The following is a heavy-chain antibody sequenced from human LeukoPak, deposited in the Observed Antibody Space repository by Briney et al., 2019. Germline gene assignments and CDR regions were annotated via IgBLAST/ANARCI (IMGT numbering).Heavy chain of an antibody. D-gene: IGHD3-16*02. J-gene: IGHJ5*02. Sequence: ESGPTLVNPTQILTLTCTFSGFSLSTSGVGVGWIRQPPGKALEWLALIYWNDDKRYSPSLKSRLTITKDTSKNQVVLTMTNMDPVDTATYYCAHSFTQYVWGSYRFGRFDPWGQGTLVTVSS. V-gene: IGHV2-5*01. CDR3: AHSFTQYVWGSYRFGRFDP. CDR1: GFSLSTSGVG. CDR2: IYWNDDK.